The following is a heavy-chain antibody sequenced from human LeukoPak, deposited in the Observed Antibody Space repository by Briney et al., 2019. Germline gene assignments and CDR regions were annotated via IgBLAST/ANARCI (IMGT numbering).Heavy chain of an antibody. D-gene: IGHD6-6*01. CDR2: ISGSGGST. Sequence: GGSLRLSCAASGFTFSSYAMSWVRQAPGKGLEWVSSISGSGGSTYYADSVKGRFTISRDNSKNTLYLQMNSLRAEDTAVYYCAKDRGGKQLVRVSHYYYCGMDVWGQGTTVTVSS. J-gene: IGHJ6*02. V-gene: IGHV3-23*01. CDR1: GFTFSSYA. CDR3: AKDRGGKQLVRVSHYYYCGMDV.